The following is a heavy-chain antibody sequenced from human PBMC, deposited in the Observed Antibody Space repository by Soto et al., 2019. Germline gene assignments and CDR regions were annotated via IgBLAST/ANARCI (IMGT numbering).Heavy chain of an antibody. J-gene: IGHJ6*03. D-gene: IGHD4-4*01. V-gene: IGHV4-34*01. CDR2: INHSGST. Sequence: VQLQQWGAGLLKPSETLSLTCAVYGGSFSGYYWSWIRQPPGKGLEWIGEINHSGSTNYNPSLKSRVTISVDTSKNQFSLKLSSVTAADTAVYYCARGGGDYSYYYYMDVWGKGTTVTVSS. CDR1: GGSFSGYY. CDR3: ARGGGDYSYYYYMDV.